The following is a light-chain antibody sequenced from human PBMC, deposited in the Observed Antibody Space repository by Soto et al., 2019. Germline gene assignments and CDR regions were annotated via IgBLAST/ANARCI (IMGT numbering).Light chain of an antibody. V-gene: IGLV1-44*01. CDR2: NNN. J-gene: IGLJ1*01. CDR1: SSNIGSNI. Sequence: QSVLTQPPSASGTPGQRVTISCSGSSSNIGSNIVNWYQQLPGTAPKLLIYNNNERPSGVPDRLSGSKSGTSASLAISGLQSEDEADYYCVAWDDSLNGYVFGTGTKVTVL. CDR3: VAWDDSLNGYV.